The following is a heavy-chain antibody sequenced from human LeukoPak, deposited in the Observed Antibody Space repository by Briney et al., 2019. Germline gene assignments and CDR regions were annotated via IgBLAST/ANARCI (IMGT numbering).Heavy chain of an antibody. V-gene: IGHV3-7*01. J-gene: IGHJ4*02. CDR2: IRQDGSKI. CDR3: ARGAEYYDFWSGSPTVDY. CDR1: GFTFSTYW. Sequence: GGSLRLSCAASGFTFSTYWMSWVRQAPGKGLEWVANIRQDGSKIYYVDSVKGRFTISRDNAKSSLYLQMNSLRAEDTAVYYCARGAEYYDFWSGSPTVDYWGQGTLVTVSS. D-gene: IGHD3-3*01.